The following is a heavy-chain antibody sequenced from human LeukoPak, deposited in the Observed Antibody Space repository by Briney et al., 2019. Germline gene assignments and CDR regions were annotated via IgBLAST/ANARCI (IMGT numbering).Heavy chain of an antibody. CDR2: IGRSGTTT. J-gene: IGHJ4*02. D-gene: IGHD3-9*01. Sequence: GGSLRLSCGVSGFTVSSNFMNWVRQSPEKGLEWVSYIGRSGTTTNYAGSVKGRFTISWDNAKKSLYLQMNSLRAEDTSVYYCARAGKIYFDWLLDYWGKGTLVTVSS. CDR1: GFTVSSNF. V-gene: IGHV3-48*04. CDR3: ARAGKIYFDWLLDY.